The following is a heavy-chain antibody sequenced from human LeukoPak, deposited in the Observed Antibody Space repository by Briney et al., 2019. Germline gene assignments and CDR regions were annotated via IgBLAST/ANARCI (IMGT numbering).Heavy chain of an antibody. Sequence: PGGSLRLSCAASGFTFSSYAMSWVRQAPGKGLEWVSAISGSGGSTYYADSVKGRFTISRDNSKNMLYLQMNSLRAEDTAVYYCAKVIDFWSGSTAYYFDYWGQGTLVTVSS. CDR1: GFTFSSYA. V-gene: IGHV3-23*01. D-gene: IGHD3-3*01. CDR2: ISGSGGST. CDR3: AKVIDFWSGSTAYYFDY. J-gene: IGHJ4*02.